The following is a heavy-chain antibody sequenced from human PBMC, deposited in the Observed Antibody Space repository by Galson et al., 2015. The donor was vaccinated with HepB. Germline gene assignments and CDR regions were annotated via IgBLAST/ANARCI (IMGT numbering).Heavy chain of an antibody. CDR3: ARFLRSAFTFDF. Sequence: SLRLSCAGSGFTFSDFYMSWIRQAPGKGLEWVSYVHSSSLYSNYGDSVKGRFTISRDNSRNTLYLQMDSLRIEDTAVYYCARFLRSAFTFDFWGHGTLVTVSS. CDR1: GFTFSDFY. CDR2: VHSSSLYS. J-gene: IGHJ4*01. V-gene: IGHV3-11*06. D-gene: IGHD3-3*01.